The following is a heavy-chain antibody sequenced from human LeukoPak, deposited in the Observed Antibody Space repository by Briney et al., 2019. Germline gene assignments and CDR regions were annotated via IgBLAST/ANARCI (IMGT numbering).Heavy chain of an antibody. Sequence: ASVKVSCKASGYTFTDYYIHWVRQAPGQGLEWMEWINPNSGDRRFAQKFQGRVTMTRDTSMNTVYMEVSRLRSDDTAVYYCARQLAVQPGYWGQGTLVTVSS. V-gene: IGHV1-2*02. D-gene: IGHD2-2*01. CDR3: ARQLAVQPGY. CDR2: INPNSGDR. CDR1: GYTFTDYY. J-gene: IGHJ4*02.